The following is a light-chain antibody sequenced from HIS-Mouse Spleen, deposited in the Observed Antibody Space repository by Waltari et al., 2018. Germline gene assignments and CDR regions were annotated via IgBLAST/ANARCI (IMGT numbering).Light chain of an antibody. J-gene: IGLJ3*02. V-gene: IGLV2-23*01. CDR1: SSAVGSYNL. CDR2: EGS. CDR3: CSYAGSSTLV. Sequence: QSALTQPASVSGSPGHSITIPCPGTSSAVGSYNLVSWYQQHPGKAPKLMIYEGSKRPSGVSNRFSGSKSGNTASLTISGLQAEDEADYYCCSYAGSSTLVFGGGTKLTVL.